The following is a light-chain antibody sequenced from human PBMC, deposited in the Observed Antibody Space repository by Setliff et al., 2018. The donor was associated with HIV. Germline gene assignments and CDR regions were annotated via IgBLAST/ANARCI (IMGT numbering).Light chain of an antibody. J-gene: IGLJ1*01. V-gene: IGLV2-11*01. Sequence: QSVLTQPRSVSGSPGQSVTISCSGFSSDVGTYNFVSWCQQHPGKAPILMIYDVTKRPSGVPDRFSGSKSANTASLTISGLQAEDEADYYCCSSAGTYTYVFGTGTKVTVL. CDR1: SSDVGTYNF. CDR3: CSSAGTYTYV. CDR2: DVT.